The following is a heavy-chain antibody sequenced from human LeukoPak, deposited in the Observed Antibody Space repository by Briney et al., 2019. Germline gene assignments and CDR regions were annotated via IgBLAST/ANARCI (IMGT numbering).Heavy chain of an antibody. Sequence: SETLSLTCTVSGYSIGSGFYWGWIRQPPGEGLEWIGSIYHTGVTYYNPSLKSRVTISVDTSKNQFSLKLRSVTAADTAFYYCARGSSGGDYNYWGQGTLVTVSS. CDR1: GYSIGSGFY. CDR3: ARGSSGGDYNY. J-gene: IGHJ4*02. CDR2: IYHTGVT. D-gene: IGHD4-17*01. V-gene: IGHV4-38-2*02.